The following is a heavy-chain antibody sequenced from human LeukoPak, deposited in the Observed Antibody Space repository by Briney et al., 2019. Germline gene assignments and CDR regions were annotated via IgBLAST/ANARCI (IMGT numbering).Heavy chain of an antibody. D-gene: IGHD3-22*01. CDR2: INQDGSVR. CDR1: GFNFGTFW. V-gene: IGHV3-7*01. J-gene: IGHJ1*01. Sequence: GGSLRLSCAASGFNFGTFWMSWVRQAPGRGLEWVAKINQDGSVRDYVDSVKGRFTISRDNASNFLQLQMNSLRADDAAVYYCARDQNFYDTTGEGYFQHWGQGTLVTVSS. CDR3: ARDQNFYDTTGEGYFQH.